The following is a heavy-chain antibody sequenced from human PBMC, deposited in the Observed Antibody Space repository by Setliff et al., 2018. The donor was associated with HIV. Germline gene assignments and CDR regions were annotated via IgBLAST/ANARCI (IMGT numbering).Heavy chain of an antibody. J-gene: IGHJ6*02. D-gene: IGHD3-3*02. CDR3: TRKLAPGHGMDV. Sequence: PGGSLRLSCAASGFTFTSYWMIWVRQAPGEGLEWVANINQDGSEKNYVDSVKGRFTISRDNAKNSLYLQMDSLRVEDTTVYYCTRKLAPGHGMDVWGQGTTVTVSS. CDR2: INQDGSEK. CDR1: GFTFTSYW. V-gene: IGHV3-7*01.